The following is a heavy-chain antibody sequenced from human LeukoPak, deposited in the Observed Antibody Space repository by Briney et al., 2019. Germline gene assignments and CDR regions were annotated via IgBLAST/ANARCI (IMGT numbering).Heavy chain of an antibody. CDR2: IYYSGST. D-gene: IGHD2-2*02. CDR3: ARHPLYPYYYCYMDV. Sequence: PSETLSLTCTVSGGSISSSSYYWGWIRQPPEKGLEWIVSIYYSGSTYYNPPLKSRVTISVDTSKNQFSLKLSSVTAADTAVYYCARHPLYPYYYCYMDVWGKGTTVTVSS. J-gene: IGHJ6*03. V-gene: IGHV4-39*01. CDR1: GGSISSSSYY.